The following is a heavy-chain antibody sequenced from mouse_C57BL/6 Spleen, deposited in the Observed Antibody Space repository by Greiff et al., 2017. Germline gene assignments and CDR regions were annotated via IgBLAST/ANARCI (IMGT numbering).Heavy chain of an antibody. D-gene: IGHD3-2*01. Sequence: VQLQQSGAELVKPGASVKISCKASGYAFSSYWMNWVKQRPGKGLEWIGQIYPGDGDTNYNGKFKGKATLTADKSSITAYMQLSSLTSEDSAVYFSSRKGRGRDNAMDYWGQGTSVTVSS. J-gene: IGHJ4*01. V-gene: IGHV1-80*01. CDR1: GYAFSSYW. CDR3: SRKGRGRDNAMDY. CDR2: IYPGDGDT.